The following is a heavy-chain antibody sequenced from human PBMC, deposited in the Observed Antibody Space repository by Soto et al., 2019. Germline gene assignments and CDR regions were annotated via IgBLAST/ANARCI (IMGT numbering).Heavy chain of an antibody. CDR2: IHGGGDYK. CDR3: AKDRGGGSDSNGSFDV. D-gene: IGHD1-26*01. CDR1: GFTFSCCA. V-gene: IGHV3-23*01. J-gene: IGHJ2*01. Sequence: EVQLLESGGGLVQPGGSLRLSCAASGFTFSCCAMSWVRQAPGKGLEWVSTIHGGGDYKHYTHSVKGRFTISRDNSRNTVYLQMNSLRAEDTAVYYCAKDRGGGSDSNGSFDVGGLGTLVPVSS.